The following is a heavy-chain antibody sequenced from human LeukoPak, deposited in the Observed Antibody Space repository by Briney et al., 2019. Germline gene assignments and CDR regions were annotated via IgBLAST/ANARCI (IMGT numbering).Heavy chain of an antibody. J-gene: IGHJ4*02. CDR3: AKDGGTYSTDY. Sequence: ASVKVSCKAFGYTFPSHKIHWVRQAPGQGLEWLGIINPSDGSARYAQPFQGRVSLTRDTSTSTLYMELSSLRSEDTAVYYCAKDGGTYSTDYWGQGTLVTVSS. CDR1: GYTFPSHK. CDR2: INPSDGSA. D-gene: IGHD1-26*01. V-gene: IGHV1-46*01.